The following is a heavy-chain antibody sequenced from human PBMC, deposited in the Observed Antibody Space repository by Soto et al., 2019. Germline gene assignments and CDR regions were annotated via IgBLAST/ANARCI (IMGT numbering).Heavy chain of an antibody. D-gene: IGHD6-13*01. J-gene: IGHJ6*02. V-gene: IGHV1-46*01. CDR2: INTSGGST. CDR1: GYTFTNYY. Sequence: ASLKVSCTASGYTFTNYYMHWVRQAPGQGLEWMGIINTSGGSTSYAQKFQGRVTMTRDTSTSTVYMELSSLRSEDTAVYYCARITGQLVPGMDVWGQGTAVTVSS. CDR3: ARITGQLVPGMDV.